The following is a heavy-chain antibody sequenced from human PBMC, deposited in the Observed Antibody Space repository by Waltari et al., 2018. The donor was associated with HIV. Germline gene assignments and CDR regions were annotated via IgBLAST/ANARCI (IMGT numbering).Heavy chain of an antibody. D-gene: IGHD2-15*01. CDR2: LNSDGSRR. V-gene: IGHV3-74*01. J-gene: IGHJ4*02. Sequence: VQLVESGGGSIKTGGSLRLPCTASGFSVSNNWMDWVRQGPGKGLVGVARLNSDGSRRNDADAVKGRFVISRDNARNTVYLQLNSLRVEDTVMYFCARASHYIEFSTFDGDYYFDVWGRGTRVAVSS. CDR3: ARASHYIEFSTFDGDYYFDV. CDR1: GFSVSNNW.